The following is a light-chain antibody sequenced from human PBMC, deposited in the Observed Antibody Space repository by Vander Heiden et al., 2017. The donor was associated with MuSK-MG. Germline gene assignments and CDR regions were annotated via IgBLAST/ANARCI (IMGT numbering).Light chain of an antibody. V-gene: IGKV1-5*01. CDR2: DAS. J-gene: IGKJ1*01. CDR3: HQYDSDST. CDR1: QSIRNY. Sequence: DIQMTQSPSTLSASVGDRVTITCRASQSIRNYLAWYQQKPGKVSKVLIYDASKLESGVPSRFSGTGSGTYFTLTISGLQPEDFATYYCHQYDSDSTFGPGTKVEIK.